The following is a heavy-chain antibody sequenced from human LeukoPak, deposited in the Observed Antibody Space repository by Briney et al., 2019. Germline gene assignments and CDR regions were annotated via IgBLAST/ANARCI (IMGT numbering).Heavy chain of an antibody. CDR3: ARSQLRWYTDY. D-gene: IGHD4-23*01. V-gene: IGHV3-30*03. CDR2: ISYDGSNK. CDR1: GFTFSSYG. Sequence: GGSLRLSCAASGFTFSSYGMHWVRQAPGKGLEWVAVISYDGSNKYYADSVKGRFTISRDNSKNTLYLQMNSLRAEDTAVYYCARSQLRWYTDYWGQGTLVTVSS. J-gene: IGHJ4*02.